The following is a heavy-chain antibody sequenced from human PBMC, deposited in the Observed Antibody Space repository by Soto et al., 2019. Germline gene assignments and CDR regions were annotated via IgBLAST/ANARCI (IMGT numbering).Heavy chain of an antibody. CDR3: ASYPRRKACSSTGCAPGYYYYGMDV. CDR2: ISAYNGNT. J-gene: IGHJ6*02. V-gene: IGHV1-18*04. Sequence: GASVKVSCKASGYTFTRYGISWVRQAPGQGLEWMGWISAYNGNTNYAQKLQGRVAMTTDTSTSTAYMELRSLRSDDTAVYYCASYPRRKACSSTGCAPGYYYYGMDVWGQGTTVTVSS. CDR1: GYTFTRYG. D-gene: IGHD2-2*01.